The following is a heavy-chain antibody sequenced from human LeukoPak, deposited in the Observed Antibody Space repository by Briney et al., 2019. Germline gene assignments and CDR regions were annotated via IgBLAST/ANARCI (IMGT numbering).Heavy chain of an antibody. CDR1: GYSISSGHY. Sequence: SETLSLTCTVSGYSISSGHYWGWIRQPPGKGLEWIGSIYYSGSTYYNPSLKSRVTISVDTSKNQFSLKLSSVTAADTAVYYCARHVGDGSGSYQFDPWGQGTLVTVSS. J-gene: IGHJ5*02. CDR2: IYYSGST. V-gene: IGHV4-38-2*02. CDR3: ARHVGDGSGSYQFDP. D-gene: IGHD3-10*01.